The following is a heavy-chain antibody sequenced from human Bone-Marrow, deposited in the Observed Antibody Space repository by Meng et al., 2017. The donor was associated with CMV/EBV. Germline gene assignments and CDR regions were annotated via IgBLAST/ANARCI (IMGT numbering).Heavy chain of an antibody. V-gene: IGHV3-30*02. CDR2: IRHDGGNK. D-gene: IGHD4-17*01. Sequence: GESLKISCAASGFTFSTYGMHWVRQAPGKGLEWVAFIRHDGGNKYYADSVKGRFTISRDNSKNTLYLQMNSLRAEDTAVYYCARDPYSDVNYFDYWGQGTLVTVSS. CDR1: GFTFSTYG. CDR3: ARDPYSDVNYFDY. J-gene: IGHJ4*02.